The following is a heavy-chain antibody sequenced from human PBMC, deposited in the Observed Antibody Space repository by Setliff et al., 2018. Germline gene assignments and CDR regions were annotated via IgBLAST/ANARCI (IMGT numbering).Heavy chain of an antibody. D-gene: IGHD3-10*01. Sequence: TLSLTCSVSGGSISSGGFYWSWIRQSAGRGLEWIGHFHTGAATDYNLSLKSRVTISLDSSKNQFSLRLSSVTAADAAVYFCARESATIGEFPLYYFDKWGQGIPVTVSS. J-gene: IGHJ4*02. V-gene: IGHV4-61*09. CDR2: FHTGAAT. CDR1: GGSISSGGFY. CDR3: ARESATIGEFPLYYFDK.